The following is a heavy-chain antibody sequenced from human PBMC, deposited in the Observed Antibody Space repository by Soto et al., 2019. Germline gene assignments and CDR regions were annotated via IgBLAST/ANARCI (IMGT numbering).Heavy chain of an antibody. J-gene: IGHJ4*02. CDR1: GFTFGNYA. CDR3: ARDQPDY. Sequence: QVQLVESGGGVVQPGRSLRLSCASSGFTFGNYAMHWVRQAPGKDLEWVAVISYDGIKKYYADSVEGRFTISRDNSTNTVSLQISGLRTDDTALYYWARDQPDYWGQGTLVIFSS. V-gene: IGHV3-30-3*01. CDR2: ISYDGIKK.